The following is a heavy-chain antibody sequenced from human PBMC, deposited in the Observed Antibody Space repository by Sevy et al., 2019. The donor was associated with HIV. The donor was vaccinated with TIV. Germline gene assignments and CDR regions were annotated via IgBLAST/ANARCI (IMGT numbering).Heavy chain of an antibody. CDR1: GFSLTTSD. J-gene: IGHJ6*02. D-gene: IGHD2-8*01. Sequence: GGSLRLSCAASGFSLTTSDMHWVRQAPGKGLEWVAYVRNDGSNKYYADSVRDRFTISRESPKNRLYLQMNSLRDEETAIYYCARGRKTTEEWLEELDYYYGLDVWGQGTTVTVSS. V-gene: IGHV3-30*02. CDR3: ARGRKTTEEWLEELDYYYGLDV. CDR2: VRNDGSNK.